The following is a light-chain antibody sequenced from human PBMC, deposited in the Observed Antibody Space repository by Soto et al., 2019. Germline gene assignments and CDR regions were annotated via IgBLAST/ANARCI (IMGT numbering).Light chain of an antibody. J-gene: IGKJ1*01. V-gene: IGKV3-11*01. CDR1: QSVGNN. CDR2: DVF. Sequence: IVLTQSPATLSLSPGERATLSCRASQSVGNNLAWYQQKPGQAPRLLIYDVFNRATGIPARFSGSGSGTDFTLTISILEPEDFAVYYCLQRSVWPWTFGQGTKVEVK. CDR3: LQRSVWPWT.